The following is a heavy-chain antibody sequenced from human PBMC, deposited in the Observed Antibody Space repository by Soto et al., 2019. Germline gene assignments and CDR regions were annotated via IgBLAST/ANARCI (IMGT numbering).Heavy chain of an antibody. V-gene: IGHV4-59*02. J-gene: IGHJ5*02. D-gene: IGHD5-12*01. Sequence: PSETLSLTCTVTGGSVTTYYWSWIRQPPGKGLEWIGHISYSGSTNYNPSLKSRVTISVDSSTNQFSLKLRSVSAADTVVYFCARALGFDFHNWFDPRGQGALVTVSS. CDR2: ISYSGST. CDR1: GGSVTTYY. CDR3: ARALGFDFHNWFDP.